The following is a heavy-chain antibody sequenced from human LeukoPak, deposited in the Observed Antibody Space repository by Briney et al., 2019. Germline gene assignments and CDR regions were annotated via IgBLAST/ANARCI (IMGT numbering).Heavy chain of an antibody. CDR3: ARGRFGPDY. D-gene: IGHD3-10*01. CDR2: ISGTGAGT. Sequence: GGSLRLSCAASGFTFSSYAMSWVRQAPGKGVEWVSVISGTGAGTYFADSVRGRFTISRDNSKNTLYLHMNSLRAEDTAIYYCARGRFGPDYWGQGTLVTVSS. J-gene: IGHJ4*02. V-gene: IGHV3-23*01. CDR1: GFTFSSYA.